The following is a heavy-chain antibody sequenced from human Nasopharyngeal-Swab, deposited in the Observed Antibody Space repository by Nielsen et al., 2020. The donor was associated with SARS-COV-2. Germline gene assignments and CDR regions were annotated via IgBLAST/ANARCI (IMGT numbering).Heavy chain of an antibody. D-gene: IGHD2-21*02. J-gene: IGHJ4*02. CDR3: AQGGTAHYYFDY. Sequence: GGSLRLSCAASGFTFSSYAMTWVRQAPGRGLEWVSSITTSGTNTYFADSVKGRFTISRDNSKNTLYLQMNSLRAEDTAIYYCAQGGTAHYYFDYWAQGTLVTVSS. CDR2: ITTSGTNT. V-gene: IGHV3-23*01. CDR1: GFTFSSYA.